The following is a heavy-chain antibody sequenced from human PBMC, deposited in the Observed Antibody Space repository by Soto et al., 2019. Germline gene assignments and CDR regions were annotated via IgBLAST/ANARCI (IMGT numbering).Heavy chain of an antibody. CDR3: ARGRGYGDSYYYYGMDV. V-gene: IGHV4-34*01. Sequence: SETLSLTCAVYGGSFSGYYWSWIRQPPGKGLEWIGEINRSGSTNYNPSLKSRVTISVDTSKNQFSLKLSSVTAADTAVYYCARGRGYGDSYYYYGMDVWGQGTTVTVSS. CDR1: GGSFSGYY. J-gene: IGHJ6*02. D-gene: IGHD4-17*01. CDR2: INRSGST.